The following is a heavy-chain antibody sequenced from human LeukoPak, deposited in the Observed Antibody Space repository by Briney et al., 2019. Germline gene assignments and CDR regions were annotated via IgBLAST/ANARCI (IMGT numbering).Heavy chain of an antibody. D-gene: IGHD3-22*01. Sequence: GGSLRLSCAASGFTFSSYSMNWVRQAPGKGLEWVSSISSSSSYIYYADSVKGRFTISRDNAKNSLYLQMNSLRAEDTAVYYCARDLPWYYDSSGHLDYWGQGTLVTVSS. V-gene: IGHV3-21*01. CDR2: ISSSSSYI. J-gene: IGHJ4*02. CDR3: ARDLPWYYDSSGHLDY. CDR1: GFTFSSYS.